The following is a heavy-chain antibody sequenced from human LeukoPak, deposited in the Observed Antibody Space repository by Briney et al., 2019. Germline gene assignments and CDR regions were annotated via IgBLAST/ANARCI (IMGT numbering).Heavy chain of an antibody. J-gene: IGHJ6*03. D-gene: IGHD6-19*01. CDR1: GYTFTGYY. Sequence: ASVKVSCKASGYTFTGYYMHWVRQAPGQGLEWMGRINPNSGGTNYAQKFQGRVTMTRDTSISTAYMELSRLRSDDTAVYYCARDHSSGRPSTPGYYYYMDVWGKGTTVTVSS. V-gene: IGHV1-2*06. CDR2: INPNSGGT. CDR3: ARDHSSGRPSTPGYYYYMDV.